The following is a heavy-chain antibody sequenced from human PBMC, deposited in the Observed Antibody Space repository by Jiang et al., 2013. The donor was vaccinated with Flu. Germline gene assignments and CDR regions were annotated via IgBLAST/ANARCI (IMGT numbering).Heavy chain of an antibody. CDR2: IYPGDSDT. V-gene: IGHV5-51*01. D-gene: IGHD2-21*02. CDR1: GYSFTSYW. CDR3: ARQDRNCGGDCYFGGFGY. Sequence: GAEVKKPGESLKISCKGSGYSFTSYWIGWVRQMPGKGLEWMGIIYPGDSDTRYSPSFQGQVTISADKSISTAYLQWSSLKASDTAMYYCARQDRNCGGDCYFGGFGYWGQGTLVTVSS. J-gene: IGHJ4*02.